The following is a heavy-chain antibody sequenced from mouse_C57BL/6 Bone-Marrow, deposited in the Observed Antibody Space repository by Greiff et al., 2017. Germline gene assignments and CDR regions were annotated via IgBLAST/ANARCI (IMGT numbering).Heavy chain of an antibody. CDR1: GYTFTSYT. D-gene: IGHD1-1*01. Sequence: QVQLQQSGAELARPGASVKMSCKASGYTFTSYTMHWVKQRPGQGLEWIGYINPSSGYTKYNQKFKDKATLTADKSSSTAYMQLSRLTSEDSAVYYCASGPLIYYYGSSGSWFAYWGQGTLVTVSS. V-gene: IGHV1-4*01. J-gene: IGHJ3*01. CDR2: INPSSGYT. CDR3: ASGPLIYYYGSSGSWFAY.